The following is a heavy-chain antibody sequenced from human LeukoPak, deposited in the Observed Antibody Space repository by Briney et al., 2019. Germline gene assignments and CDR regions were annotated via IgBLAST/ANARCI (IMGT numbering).Heavy chain of an antibody. CDR1: GASINSYY. Sequence: SETLSLTCTVSGASINSYYWSWIRQPPGKGLEWIGYIYYSGSTNNNPSLKSRVTISLDTSKNQFSPKLSSVTAADTAVYYCARHRLSGYYDTGGHYNFDYWGQGTLVTVSS. CDR3: ARHRLSGYYDTGGHYNFDY. J-gene: IGHJ4*02. D-gene: IGHD3-22*01. CDR2: IYYSGST. V-gene: IGHV4-59*08.